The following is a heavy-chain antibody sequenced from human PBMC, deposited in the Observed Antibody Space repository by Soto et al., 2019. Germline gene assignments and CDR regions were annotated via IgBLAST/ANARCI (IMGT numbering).Heavy chain of an antibody. Sequence: QVQLVQSGAEVKKPGASVKVSCKASGYTFTTFGISWVRQAPGQGLEWMGWISAYNGNTNYAQNCERRVTLTADTSTSSAYMELRSLRSPDTAVYYCARGAPPIDSWGQGRLDTVSS. V-gene: IGHV1-18*01. CDR3: ARGAPPIDS. CDR1: GYTFTTFG. CDR2: ISAYNGNT. J-gene: IGHJ4*02.